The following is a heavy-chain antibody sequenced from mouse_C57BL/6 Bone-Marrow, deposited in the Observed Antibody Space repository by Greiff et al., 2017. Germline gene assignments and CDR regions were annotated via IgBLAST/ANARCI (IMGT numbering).Heavy chain of an antibody. CDR2: SRNKANDYTT. D-gene: IGHD2-2*01. J-gene: IGHJ3*01. CDR3: ARDADGYDGRAWFAY. CDR1: GFTFSDFY. V-gene: IGHV7-1*01. Sequence: EVKVVESGGGLVQSGRSLRLSCATSGFTFSDFYMEWVRQAPGKGLEWIAASRNKANDYTTEYSASVKGRFIVSRDTSQSILYLQMNALRAEDTAIYYCARDADGYDGRAWFAYWGQGTLVTVSA.